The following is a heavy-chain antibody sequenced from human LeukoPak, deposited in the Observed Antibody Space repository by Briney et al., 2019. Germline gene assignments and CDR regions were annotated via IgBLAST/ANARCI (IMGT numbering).Heavy chain of an antibody. Sequence: GGSLRLSCAASGFTVSSNYMSWVRQAPGKGLEWVSVIYSSGSTYYADSVKGRFTISRDNSKNTLYLQMNSLRAEDTAVYYCATDYGDYWGSLGYWGQGTLVTVSS. CDR3: ATDYGDYWGSLGY. CDR1: GFTVSSNY. V-gene: IGHV3-53*01. J-gene: IGHJ4*02. D-gene: IGHD4-17*01. CDR2: IYSSGST.